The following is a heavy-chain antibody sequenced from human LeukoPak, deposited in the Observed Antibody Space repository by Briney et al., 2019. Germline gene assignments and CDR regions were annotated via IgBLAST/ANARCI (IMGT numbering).Heavy chain of an antibody. CDR1: GFTFSSYA. CDR3: AKELFVGNTGDTFDI. Sequence: GRSLRPSCAASGFTFSSYAMSWVRHAPGEGLGWVSTISAAGDSTYYSDSVKGRFTVSRDNSKSALFLQMNSLRAEDTAVYYCAKELFVGNTGDTFDIWGQGTMVTVFS. J-gene: IGHJ3*02. D-gene: IGHD3-16*01. CDR2: ISAAGDST. V-gene: IGHV3-23*01.